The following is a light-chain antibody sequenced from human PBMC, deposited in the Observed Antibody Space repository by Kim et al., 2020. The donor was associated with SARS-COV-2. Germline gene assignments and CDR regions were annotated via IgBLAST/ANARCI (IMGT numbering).Light chain of an antibody. CDR1: SSDVGGYNY. Sequence: QSALTRPPSASGSPGQSVTISCTGTSSDVGGYNYVSWYQQHPGKAPKLMIYEVSKRPSGVPDRFSGSKSGNTASLTVSGLQAEDEADYYCSSYAGNYNLVFGGGTQLTVL. CDR2: EVS. CDR3: SSYAGNYNLV. J-gene: IGLJ2*01. V-gene: IGLV2-8*01.